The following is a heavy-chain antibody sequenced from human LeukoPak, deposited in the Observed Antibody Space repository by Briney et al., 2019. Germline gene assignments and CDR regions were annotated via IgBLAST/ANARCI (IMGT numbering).Heavy chain of an antibody. Sequence: PSETLSLTCTVSGDSISSYYWGWIRQPPGKGLEWIGSIYYSGSTYYNPSLKSRVTISVDTSKNQFSLKLSSVTAADTAVYYCARHVIDTSGYYLDYFDYWGQGTLVTVSS. D-gene: IGHD3-22*01. CDR2: IYYSGST. V-gene: IGHV4-39*01. J-gene: IGHJ4*02. CDR1: GDSISSYY. CDR3: ARHVIDTSGYYLDYFDY.